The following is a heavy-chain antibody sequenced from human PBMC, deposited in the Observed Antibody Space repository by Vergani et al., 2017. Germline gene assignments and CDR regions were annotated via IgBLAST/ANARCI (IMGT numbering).Heavy chain of an antibody. CDR2: IYYSGST. V-gene: IGHV4-39*07. CDR1: GGSISSSSYY. Sequence: VKPSETLSLTCTVSGGSISSSSYYWGWIRQPPGKGLEWIGSIYYSGSTYYNPSLKSRVTISVDTSKNQFSLKLSSVTAADTAVYYCARRLVVPAAVCFDYWGQGTLVTVSS. J-gene: IGHJ4*02. CDR3: ARRLVVPAAVCFDY. D-gene: IGHD2-2*01.